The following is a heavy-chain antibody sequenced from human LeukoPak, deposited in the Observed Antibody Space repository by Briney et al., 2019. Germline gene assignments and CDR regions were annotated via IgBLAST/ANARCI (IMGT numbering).Heavy chain of an antibody. Sequence: GGSLRLSCAASGFTFSSYAMSWVRQAPGKGLEWVSAITNSGGTTYYADSVKGRFTISRDNSKHTLYLQMNSLRAEDTAVYYCARESRESKLANYFYDSSGFSNIDYWGQGTLVTVSS. D-gene: IGHD3-22*01. V-gene: IGHV3-23*01. CDR3: ARESRESKLANYFYDSSGFSNIDY. J-gene: IGHJ4*02. CDR2: ITNSGGTT. CDR1: GFTFSSYA.